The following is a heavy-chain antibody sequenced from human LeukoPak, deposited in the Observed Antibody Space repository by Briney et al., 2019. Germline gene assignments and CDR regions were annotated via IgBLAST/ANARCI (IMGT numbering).Heavy chain of an antibody. Sequence: GGSLRLSCAASGFTFSNYDMHWVRQASGKGLEWVGRIRSKANSYATAYAASVKGRFTISRDDSKNTAYLQMNSLKTEDTAVYYCTRPGVDFDYWGQGTLVTVSS. CDR1: GFTFSNYD. CDR3: TRPGVDFDY. D-gene: IGHD5-24*01. V-gene: IGHV3-73*01. CDR2: IRSKANSYAT. J-gene: IGHJ4*02.